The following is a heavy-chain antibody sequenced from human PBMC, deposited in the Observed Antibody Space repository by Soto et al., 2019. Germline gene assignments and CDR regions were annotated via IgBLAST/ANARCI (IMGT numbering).Heavy chain of an antibody. CDR3: ARGGTYYDFWSGYWGTYYFDY. D-gene: IGHD3-3*01. CDR1: GGSFSGYH. CDR2: INHSGST. J-gene: IGHJ4*02. V-gene: IGHV4-34*01. Sequence: PSETLSLTCAVYGGSFSGYHWSWIRQPPGKGLEWIGEINHSGSTNYNPSLKSRVTISVDTSKNQFSLKLSSVTAADTAVYYCARGGTYYDFWSGYWGTYYFDYWGQGTLVTVSS.